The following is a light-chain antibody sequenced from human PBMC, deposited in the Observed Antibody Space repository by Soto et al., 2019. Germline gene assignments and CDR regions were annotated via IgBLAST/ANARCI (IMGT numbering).Light chain of an antibody. Sequence: EIVLTQSPGTLSLSPGERATLSCRASQSVSSSYLAWYQQKPGQAPRLLIYAASSRATGIPDRFSGSGSGKDFTFTISRLEPEDFAVYYCQQYGSSPGTFGQGTKVEIK. J-gene: IGKJ1*01. CDR3: QQYGSSPGT. V-gene: IGKV3-20*01. CDR1: QSVSSSY. CDR2: AAS.